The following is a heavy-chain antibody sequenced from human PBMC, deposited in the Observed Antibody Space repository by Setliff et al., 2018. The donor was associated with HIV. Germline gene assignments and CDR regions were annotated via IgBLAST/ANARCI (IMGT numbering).Heavy chain of an antibody. D-gene: IGHD3-3*01. Sequence: SETLSLTCTVSGGSISGGGYYWSWIRQHPGRGLDWIGNIYYIGNTDYNPSLKSRVTISIDTSKNQFSLRLSSVTAADTAIYYCARVPRITTLRNAFDIWGQGTMVTVSS. CDR1: GGSISGGGYY. J-gene: IGHJ3*02. CDR3: ARVPRITTLRNAFDI. CDR2: IYYIGNT. V-gene: IGHV4-31*03.